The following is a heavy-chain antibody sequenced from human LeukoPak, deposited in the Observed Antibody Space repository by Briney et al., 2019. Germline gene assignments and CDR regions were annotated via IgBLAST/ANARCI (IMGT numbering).Heavy chain of an antibody. CDR1: GFTFRTTW. D-gene: IGHD6-19*01. CDR2: IKSKGTGGTT. Sequence: GGSLRLSCAASGFTFRTTWMSWVRQAPGKGLEWVGRIKSKGTGGTTDYAAPVKGRFTISRDDSKNTLYLQMNSLRAEDTAVYYCARSVGGGVTGTGDWFDPWGQGTLVTVSS. V-gene: IGHV3-15*01. J-gene: IGHJ5*02. CDR3: ARSVGGGVTGTGDWFDP.